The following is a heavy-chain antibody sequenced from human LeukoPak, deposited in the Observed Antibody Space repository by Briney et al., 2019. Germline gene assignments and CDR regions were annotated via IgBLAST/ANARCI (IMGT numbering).Heavy chain of an antibody. CDR3: ATEEIPRYDYVWGSYRRPIDY. J-gene: IGHJ4*02. V-gene: IGHV1-2*02. Sequence: GASVKVSCKASGYTFTGYYMHWVRQAPGQGLEWMGWINPNSGGTNYAQKFQGRVTMTRGTSISTAYMELSRLRSDDTAVYYCATEEIPRYDYVWGSYRRPIDYWGQGTLVTVSS. CDR2: INPNSGGT. CDR1: GYTFTGYY. D-gene: IGHD3-16*02.